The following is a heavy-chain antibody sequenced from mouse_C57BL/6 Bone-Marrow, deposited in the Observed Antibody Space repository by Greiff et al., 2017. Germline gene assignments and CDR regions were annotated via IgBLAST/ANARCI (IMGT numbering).Heavy chain of an antibody. CDR1: GYTFTNYW. J-gene: IGHJ4*01. D-gene: IGHD2-4*01. CDR3: VKSYEYDDYNRDY. CDR2: MHPNGGSP. Sequence: VQLQQPGAELVKPGASVKLSCKASGYTFTNYWMHWVKQRPGQGLEWIGMMHPNGGSPDYNEKFKSEATLSVDKSSRTAYMELSSLTSEDSAVDYCVKSYEYDDYNRDYWGQGTAGTGSS. V-gene: IGHV1-64*01.